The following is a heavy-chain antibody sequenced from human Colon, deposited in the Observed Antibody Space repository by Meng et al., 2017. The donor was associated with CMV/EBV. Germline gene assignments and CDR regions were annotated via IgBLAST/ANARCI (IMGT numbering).Heavy chain of an antibody. CDR3: AQQVRNDGRFDH. D-gene: IGHD4-17*01. CDR1: GLNVRTKY. CDR2: SYDGEST. J-gene: IGHJ4*02. V-gene: IGHV3-66*02. Sequence: GESLKISWAGPGLNVRTKYMSWVRQAPGKRLEWVAVSYDGESTNYADFAKGRVTISRDSSKNTVYLQMNSLRHEDTAVYYCAQQVRNDGRFDHWGLGTLVTVSS.